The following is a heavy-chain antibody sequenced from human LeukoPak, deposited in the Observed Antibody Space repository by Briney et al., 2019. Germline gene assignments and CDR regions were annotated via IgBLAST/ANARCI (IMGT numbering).Heavy chain of an antibody. CDR3: ARGAGYEAMRCVDY. V-gene: IGHV1-2*02. J-gene: IGHJ4*02. CDR1: GYTFTGYY. CDR2: INPNSGGT. D-gene: IGHD5-12*01. Sequence: ASVKVSCKASGYTFTGYYMHWVRQAPGQGLEWMGWINPNSGGTNYAQKFQGRVTMTRDTSISTAYMELSRLRSDDTAVYYCARGAGYEAMRCVDYWGQRTLVTVSS.